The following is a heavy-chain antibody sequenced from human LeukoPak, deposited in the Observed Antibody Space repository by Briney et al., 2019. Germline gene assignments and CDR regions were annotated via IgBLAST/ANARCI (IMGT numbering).Heavy chain of an antibody. J-gene: IGHJ4*02. CDR1: GFTINNNY. Sequence: GGSLRLSCAASGFTINNNYMNWVRQAPGKGLEWVSVIYSGGNTYYADSVKGRFTISRDSSKNTLYLQMNSLRAEDTAIYYCARSWDARLNFDYWGQGTLVTVSS. CDR3: ARSWDARLNFDY. D-gene: IGHD1-26*01. CDR2: IYSGGNT. V-gene: IGHV3-66*02.